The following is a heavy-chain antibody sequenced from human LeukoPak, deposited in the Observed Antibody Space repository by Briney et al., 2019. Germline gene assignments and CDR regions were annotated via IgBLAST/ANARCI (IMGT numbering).Heavy chain of an antibody. CDR3: ARIIRDLRQLSDS. J-gene: IGHJ4*02. Sequence: PSETLSLTCTVSGDSISSNYYWGWIRQPPGKGVEWIGSMHYSGTSQYNPSLKSRVTISVDTSKNQFSLKPRSVTAADTAVYYCARIIRDLRQLSDSWGQGTLVTVSS. V-gene: IGHV4-39*07. CDR1: GDSISSNYY. D-gene: IGHD5-18*01. CDR2: MHYSGTS.